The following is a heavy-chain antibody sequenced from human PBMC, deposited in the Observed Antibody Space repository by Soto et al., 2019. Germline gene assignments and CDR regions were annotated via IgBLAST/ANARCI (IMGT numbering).Heavy chain of an antibody. V-gene: IGHV4-4*02. J-gene: IGHJ4*02. CDR3: ARDQGSHPGD. CDR1: GVSISSENW. CDR2: IHHSGST. D-gene: IGHD6-13*01. Sequence: QVQLQESGPGLVRPSGTVSLTCAVSGVSISSENWWSWVRQPPGKALEWIGEIHHSGSTNYNPSLKSRVTMSVVPSKDLFSLTLNSVTAADTAFYYCARDQGSHPGDWGQGTLVSVSS.